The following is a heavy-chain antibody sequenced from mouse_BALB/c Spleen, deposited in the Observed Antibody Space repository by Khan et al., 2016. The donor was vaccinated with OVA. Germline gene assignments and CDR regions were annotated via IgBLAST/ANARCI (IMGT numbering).Heavy chain of an antibody. CDR3: ARDEGDYYGDYCDY. D-gene: IGHD1-1*01. CDR1: GYLITSGCY. V-gene: IGHV3-6*02. J-gene: IGHJ2*01. CDR2: ISYDGNN. Sequence: EVQLQESGPGLVKPSQSLSITCSVTGYLITSGCYWNWIRQFPGNKLEWMGHISYDGNNNYNPSLRNRISITRNTSKNQFFLRLNSVTTEDTATYYCARDEGDYYGDYCDYWGQDTTRTVSS.